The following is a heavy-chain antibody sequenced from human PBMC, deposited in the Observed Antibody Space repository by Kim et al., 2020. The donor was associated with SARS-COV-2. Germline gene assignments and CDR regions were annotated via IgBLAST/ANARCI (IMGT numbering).Heavy chain of an antibody. D-gene: IGHD3-3*01. CDR2: IDPDGSRT. CDR3: TSGASGFDP. J-gene: IGHJ5*02. CDR1: GLSFSNYW. V-gene: IGHV3-74*01. Sequence: GGSLRLSCVASGLSFSNYWMHWVRRAPGKGPVWVSRIDPDGSRTYYADSVKGRFPISSDPATNPLSLQLHILRVSDPAVYYCTSGASGFDPWGQGTLVTV.